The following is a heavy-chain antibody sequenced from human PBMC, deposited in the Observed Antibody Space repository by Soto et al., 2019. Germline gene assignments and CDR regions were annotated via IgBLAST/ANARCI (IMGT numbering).Heavy chain of an antibody. D-gene: IGHD2-15*01. J-gene: IGHJ5*02. CDR3: ARHNYIARGNGFDP. CDR2: IYYSGST. V-gene: IGHV4-39*01. CDR1: GGSISSSSYY. Sequence: PSETLSLTCTVSGGSISSSSYYWGWIRQPPGKGLEWIGSIYYSGSTYYNPSLKSRVTISVDTSKNQFSLKLSSVTAADTAVYYCARHNYIARGNGFDPWGQGTLVTVSS.